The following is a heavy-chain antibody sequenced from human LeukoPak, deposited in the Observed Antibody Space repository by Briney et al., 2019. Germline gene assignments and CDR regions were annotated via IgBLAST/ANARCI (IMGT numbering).Heavy chain of an antibody. CDR2: IWYDGSNK. V-gene: IGHV3-33*01. Sequence: GRSLRLFCAASGFTFSSYGMHWVRQAPGKGLEWVAVIWYDGSNKYYADSEKCRFTISSDKSKNTLYLQMNSLRAEDTAVYYCARDPQIWFGELVSIAYYFDYWGQGTLVTVSS. J-gene: IGHJ4*02. CDR1: GFTFSSYG. D-gene: IGHD3-10*01. CDR3: ARDPQIWFGELVSIAYYFDY.